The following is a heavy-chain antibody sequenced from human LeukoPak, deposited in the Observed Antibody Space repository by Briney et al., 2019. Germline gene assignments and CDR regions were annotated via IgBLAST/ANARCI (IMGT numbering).Heavy chain of an antibody. CDR3: ARVSIAAAESMDY. D-gene: IGHD6-13*01. CDR2: IYHSGST. Sequence: SGTLSLTCAVSSGSISNSNWWSWVRQPPGKGLEWIGEIYHSGSTNYNPSLKGRVTISVDKSKNEFSLKLSSVTAADTAVYYCARVSIAAAESMDYWGQGTLVTVSS. CDR1: SGSISNSNW. V-gene: IGHV4-4*02. J-gene: IGHJ4*02.